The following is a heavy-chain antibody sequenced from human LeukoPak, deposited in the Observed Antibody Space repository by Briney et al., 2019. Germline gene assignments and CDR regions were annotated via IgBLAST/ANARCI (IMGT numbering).Heavy chain of an antibody. CDR2: IYTSGST. Sequence: SETLSLTCTVSGGSISSYYWSWIRQPAGKGLEWIGRIYTSGSTNYNPSLKSRVTMSVDTSKNQFSLKLSSVTAADTAVYCCARLSPLTGAYYYMDVWGKGTTVTVFS. D-gene: IGHD7-27*01. V-gene: IGHV4-4*07. CDR3: ARLSPLTGAYYYMDV. CDR1: GGSISSYY. J-gene: IGHJ6*03.